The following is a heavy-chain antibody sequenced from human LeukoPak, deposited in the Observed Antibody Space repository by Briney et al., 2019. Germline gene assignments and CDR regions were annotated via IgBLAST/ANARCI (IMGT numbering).Heavy chain of an antibody. V-gene: IGHV1-69*10. Sequence: GASVKVSCKASGGTFSDYALNWVRQAPGQGLEWMGVFIPILGTANSTQKFQGRVTITADISTNTVYMELSSLRSEDTAVYYCARVLGTVTAYYFDYWGQGTLVTVSS. CDR1: GGTFSDYA. J-gene: IGHJ4*02. CDR2: FIPILGTA. CDR3: ARVLGTVTAYYFDY. D-gene: IGHD2-21*02.